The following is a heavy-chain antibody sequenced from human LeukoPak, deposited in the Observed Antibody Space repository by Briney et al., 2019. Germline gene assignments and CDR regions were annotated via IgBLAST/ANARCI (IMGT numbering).Heavy chain of an antibody. V-gene: IGHV3-23*01. CDR3: AKGFYDILTAYWGGGDY. J-gene: IGHJ4*02. D-gene: IGHD3-9*01. CDR1: GFTFSSNA. Sequence: PGGSLRLSCAASGFTFSSNAMTWVRQAPGKGLEWVSTIRGNGGGTHYAESLRGRFTISRDNSKNTLYLQMSSLRADDTAVYYCAKGFYDILTAYWGGGDYWGQGTLVTVSS. CDR2: IRGNGGGT.